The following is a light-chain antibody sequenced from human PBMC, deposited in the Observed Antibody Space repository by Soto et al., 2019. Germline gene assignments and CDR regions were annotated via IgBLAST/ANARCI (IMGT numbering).Light chain of an antibody. CDR3: QQYGSSLFT. Sequence: EIVLTQSPGTLSLSPGERATLSCMASQSVSSSYLAWYQQKPGQAPRLLIYGASSRATGIPDRFSGSGSGTDFTLTISRLETEDFAVYYCQQYGSSLFTFGPGTKVDIK. CDR1: QSVSSSY. CDR2: GAS. J-gene: IGKJ3*01. V-gene: IGKV3-20*01.